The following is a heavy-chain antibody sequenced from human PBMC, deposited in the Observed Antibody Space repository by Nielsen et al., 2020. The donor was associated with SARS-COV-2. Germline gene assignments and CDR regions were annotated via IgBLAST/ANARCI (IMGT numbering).Heavy chain of an antibody. CDR2: ISYDGSNK. CDR1: GFTYSSYG. V-gene: IGHV3-30*18. CDR3: AKDTGGRDDY. Sequence: GESLKISCAASGFTYSSYGMHWVRQAPGKGLEWVAVISYDGSNKYYADSVKGRFTISRDNSKNTLYLQMNSLRAEDTAVYYCAKDTGGRDDYWGQGTLVTVSS. D-gene: IGHD1-14*01. J-gene: IGHJ4*02.